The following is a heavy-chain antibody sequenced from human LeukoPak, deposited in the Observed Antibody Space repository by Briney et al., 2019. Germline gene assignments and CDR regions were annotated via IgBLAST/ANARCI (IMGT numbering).Heavy chain of an antibody. J-gene: IGHJ4*02. CDR3: AREVQQLASYFDY. CDR1: FGSISSSSYY. CDR2: IYYRGTT. V-gene: IGHV4-39*07. D-gene: IGHD6-13*01. Sequence: PSETLSLTCTVSFGSISSSSYYWGWIRQPPGKGLEWIGTIYYRGTTYYNPSLKIRVTMSVDTSKNQFSLKLTSVTAADTAVYYCAREVQQLASYFDYWGQGTLVTVSS.